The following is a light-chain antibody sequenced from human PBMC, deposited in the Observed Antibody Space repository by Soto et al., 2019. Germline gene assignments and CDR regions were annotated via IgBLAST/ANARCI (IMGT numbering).Light chain of an antibody. CDR3: QQRSNWPRFT. Sequence: ETELTQSPATLSLSPGERATLPCRASQSVSTYLAWYQQKPGQAPRLLIYDVSNRATGIPARFSGSGSGTDFTLTISSLEPEDFAIYYCQQRSNWPRFTFGPGTKVDIK. J-gene: IGKJ3*01. V-gene: IGKV3-11*01. CDR1: QSVSTY. CDR2: DVS.